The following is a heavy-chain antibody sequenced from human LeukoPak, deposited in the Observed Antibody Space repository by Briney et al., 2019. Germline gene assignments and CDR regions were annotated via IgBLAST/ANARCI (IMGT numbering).Heavy chain of an antibody. J-gene: IGHJ4*02. CDR2: ISSGGSTI. CDR1: GFTFSSYE. CDR3: ASAYSATWYAGY. V-gene: IGHV3-48*03. D-gene: IGHD6-13*01. Sequence: TGGSLRLSCAASGFTFSSYEMNWVRQAPGKGLEWISYISSGGSTIYYADSVKGRFTISRDNAKNSLYLQMNSLRAEDTAVYYCASAYSATWYAGYWGQGTLVTVSS.